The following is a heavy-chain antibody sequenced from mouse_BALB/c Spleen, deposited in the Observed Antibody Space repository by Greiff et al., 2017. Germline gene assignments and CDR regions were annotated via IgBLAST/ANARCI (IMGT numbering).Heavy chain of an antibody. CDR2: IYPGDGDT. CDR1: GYAFSSYW. CDR3: ARDGYYWYFDV. D-gene: IGHD2-3*01. V-gene: IGHV1-80*01. Sequence: VQLQQSGAELVRPGSSVKISCKASGYAFSSYWMNWVKQRPGQGLEWIGQIYPGDGDTNYNGKFKGKATLTADKSSSTAYMQLSSLTSEDSAVYFCARDGYYWYFDVWGAGTTVTVSS. J-gene: IGHJ1*01.